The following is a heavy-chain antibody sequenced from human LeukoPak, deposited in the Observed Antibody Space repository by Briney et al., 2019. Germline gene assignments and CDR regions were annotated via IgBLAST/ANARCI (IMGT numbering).Heavy chain of an antibody. CDR1: SVSIISSSSSSYY. J-gene: IGHJ3*02. V-gene: IGHV4-39*01. CDR2: IYYSGST. CDR3: VRTYSIGWSTGVFDI. D-gene: IGHD6-19*01. Sequence: SGTLSLTCTVYSVSIISSSSSSYYWGWIRQPPGKGLEWVGAIYYSGSTYYNPSLKSRVTISVDTSKSQFSLRLSSVTAADTAVYYCVRTYSIGWSTGVFDIWGQGTMVTVSS.